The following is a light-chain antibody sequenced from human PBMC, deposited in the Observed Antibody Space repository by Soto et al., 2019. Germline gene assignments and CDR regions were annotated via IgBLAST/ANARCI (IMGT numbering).Light chain of an antibody. CDR3: QQRSNGPPLT. J-gene: IGKJ4*01. CDR2: DAS. Sequence: EIVLTQSPATLSLSPGERATLSCRASQSVSSYLAWYQQKPGQAPRLLIYDASSRATGIPARFSGSGSGTDFTLTISSREPEDFAVYYCQQRSNGPPLTFGGGTKVEIK. V-gene: IGKV3-11*01. CDR1: QSVSSY.